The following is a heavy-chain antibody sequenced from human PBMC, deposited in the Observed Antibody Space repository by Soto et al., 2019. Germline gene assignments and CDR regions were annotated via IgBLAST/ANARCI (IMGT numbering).Heavy chain of an antibody. CDR2: INSDGSST. D-gene: IGHD3-10*01. V-gene: IGHV3-74*01. CDR3: VRLRSTTLGGGDAFAI. J-gene: IGHJ3*02. Sequence: EVQLVESGGDLVQPGGSLRLSCAASGFTFSTYWMHWVRQVPGKGLVWVSRINSDGSSTRYADSVKGRFTISRDNAKNTLYLQMNSLRAEDTAVYYWVRLRSTTLGGGDAFAIWGQGTMVTVSS. CDR1: GFTFSTYW.